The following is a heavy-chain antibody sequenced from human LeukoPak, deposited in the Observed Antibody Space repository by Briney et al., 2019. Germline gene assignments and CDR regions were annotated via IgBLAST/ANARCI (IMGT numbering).Heavy chain of an antibody. CDR1: GYTFTSYD. CDR3: ARGVEVYSFDY. Sequence: ASVKVSCKASGYTFTSYDINWVRQATGQGLEWMGWMNPNSGNTGYAQKFQGRVTMTRNTSISTAYMELSRLTSDDTAVYYCARGVEVYSFDYWGQGTLVTVSS. D-gene: IGHD2-15*01. J-gene: IGHJ4*02. V-gene: IGHV1-8*01. CDR2: MNPNSGNT.